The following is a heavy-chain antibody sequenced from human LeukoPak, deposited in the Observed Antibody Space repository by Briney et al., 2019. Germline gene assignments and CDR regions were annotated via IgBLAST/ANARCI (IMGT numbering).Heavy chain of an antibody. CDR2: IYYSGST. V-gene: IGHV4-59*01. CDR3: ARDLGKGGNSDY. CDR1: GGSFSGYY. D-gene: IGHD2-15*01. J-gene: IGHJ4*02. Sequence: SETLSLTCTVSGGSFSGYYWSWIRQPPGKGLEWIGYIYYSGSTNYNPSLKSRVTISIDTSKNQFSLKLTSVTAADTAVYYCARDLGKGGNSDYWGQGTLVTVSS.